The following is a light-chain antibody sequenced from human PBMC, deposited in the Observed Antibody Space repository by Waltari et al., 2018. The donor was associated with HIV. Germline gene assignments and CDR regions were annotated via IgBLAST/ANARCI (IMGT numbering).Light chain of an antibody. CDR1: SSDVGGYNS. CDR2: EVS. CDR3: GSYTSSSTRV. J-gene: IGLJ2*01. Sequence: QSALTQPASVSGSPGQSITISCTGTSSDVGGYNSVSWYQQHPGKAPKLMIYEVSNRPSGVSNRFSGSKSGNTASLTISGLQAEDEADYYCGSYTSSSTRVFGGGTKLTVL. V-gene: IGLV2-14*01.